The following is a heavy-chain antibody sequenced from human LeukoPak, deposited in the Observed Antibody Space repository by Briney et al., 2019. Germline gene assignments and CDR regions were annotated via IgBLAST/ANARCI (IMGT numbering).Heavy chain of an antibody. J-gene: IGHJ6*02. V-gene: IGHV3-74*01. CDR2: INPDGSDT. CDR3: ARVRNGYSSGLDV. Sequence: GGSLGLSCAASKFTFGSFWMNWVRLVPGKGLLWVSRINPDGSDTEYADSVKGRFTVSRDNARHTLYLEMRSLSAQDSGLYYCARVRNGYSSGLDVWGPGTWVTVS. CDR1: KFTFGSFW. D-gene: IGHD2-15*01.